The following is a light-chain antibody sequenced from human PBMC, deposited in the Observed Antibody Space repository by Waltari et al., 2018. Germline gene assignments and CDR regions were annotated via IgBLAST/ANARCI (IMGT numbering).Light chain of an antibody. CDR2: EVS. Sequence: QSALTQPPSASGSPGQSVTISCTGTSTDVGVYNYVSWYQQHPGRAPTLMIYEVSKRPSGVPDRFSGSKSGNTASLTVSGLQAEDEADYYCISYAGSDNLIFGGGTKLTVL. J-gene: IGLJ2*01. CDR1: STDVGVYNY. V-gene: IGLV2-8*01. CDR3: ISYAGSDNLI.